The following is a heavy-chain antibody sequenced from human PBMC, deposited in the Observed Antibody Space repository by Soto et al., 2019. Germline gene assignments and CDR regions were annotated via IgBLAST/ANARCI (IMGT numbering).Heavy chain of an antibody. CDR2: IYYSGST. D-gene: IGHD5-12*01. CDR1: GGSTSSYY. Sequence: SETLSLTRTVSGGSTSSYYWSWFRQPPGKGLEWIGYIYYSGSTNYNPSLKSRVTISVDTSKNQFSLKLSSVTAADTAVYYCARRSLPGYEVYSGQGIRVTV. CDR3: ARRSLPGYEVY. V-gene: IGHV4-59*08. J-gene: IGHJ4*02.